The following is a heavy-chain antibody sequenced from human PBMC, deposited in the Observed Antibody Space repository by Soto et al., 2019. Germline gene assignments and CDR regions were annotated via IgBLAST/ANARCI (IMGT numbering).Heavy chain of an antibody. V-gene: IGHV3-30*18. J-gene: IGHJ2*01. CDR1: GFTFSSYG. Sequence: GGSLRLSCAASGFTFSSYGMHWVRQAPGKGLEWVAVISYDGSNKYYADSVKGRFTISRDNSKNTLYLQMNSLRAEDTAVYYCAKEAYGDYSYWYFDLWGRGTLVTV. CDR3: AKEAYGDYSYWYFDL. D-gene: IGHD4-17*01. CDR2: ISYDGSNK.